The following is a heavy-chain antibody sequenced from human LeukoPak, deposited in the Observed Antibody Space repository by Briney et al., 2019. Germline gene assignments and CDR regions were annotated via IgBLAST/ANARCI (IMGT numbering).Heavy chain of an antibody. V-gene: IGHV1-69*06. CDR1: GGTFSSYA. CDR3: ARDSRALQNPYYMDV. D-gene: IGHD2-2*01. Sequence: ASVKVSCKASGGTFSSYAISWVRQAPGQGLEWMGGIIPIFGTANYAQKFQGRVTITADKSTSTAYMELSSLRSEDTAVYYCARDSRALQNPYYMDVWGKGTTVTVSS. CDR2: IIPIFGTA. J-gene: IGHJ6*03.